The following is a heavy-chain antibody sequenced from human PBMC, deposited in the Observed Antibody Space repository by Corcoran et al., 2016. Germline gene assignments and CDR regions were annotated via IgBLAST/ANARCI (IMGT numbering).Heavy chain of an antibody. J-gene: IGHJ6*02. CDR3: ARAGGQQLVQDQYYYYGMDV. Sequence: QVQLVQSGAEVKKPGSSVKVSCKASGGTFSSYAISWVRQAPGQGLEWMGGIIPIFGTANYAQKFQGRVTITADESTSTAYMELSSLRSEDTAVYYGARAGGQQLVQDQYYYYGMDVWGQGTTVTVSS. CDR1: GGTFSSYA. CDR2: IIPIFGTA. V-gene: IGHV1-69*01. D-gene: IGHD6-13*01.